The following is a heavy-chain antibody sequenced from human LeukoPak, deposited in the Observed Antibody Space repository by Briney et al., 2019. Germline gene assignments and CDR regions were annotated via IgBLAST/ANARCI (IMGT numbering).Heavy chain of an antibody. CDR3: ARETNWAFDY. V-gene: IGHV3-74*01. CDR2: INSDGSST. D-gene: IGHD7-27*01. CDR1: GGSISSSSYY. J-gene: IGHJ4*02. Sequence: PSETLSLTCTVSGGSISSSSYYWEWIRQPPGKGLVWVSRINSDGSSTSYADSVKGRFTISRDNAKNTLYLQMNSLRAEDTAVYYCARETNWAFDYWGQGTLVTVSS.